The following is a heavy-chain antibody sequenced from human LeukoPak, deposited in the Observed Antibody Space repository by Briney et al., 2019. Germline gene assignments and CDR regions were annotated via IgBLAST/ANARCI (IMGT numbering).Heavy chain of an antibody. CDR2: ISGSGGST. Sequence: GGSLRLSCAASGFTFSSYAMSWVRQAPGKGLEWVSSISGSGGSTYYADSVKGRFTSSRDNSKNSLYLQMNSLRAEDTAVYYCARVVSVYGDAFDIWGQGTMVTVSS. V-gene: IGHV3-23*01. CDR3: ARVVSVYGDAFDI. CDR1: GFTFSSYA. D-gene: IGHD5/OR15-5a*01. J-gene: IGHJ3*02.